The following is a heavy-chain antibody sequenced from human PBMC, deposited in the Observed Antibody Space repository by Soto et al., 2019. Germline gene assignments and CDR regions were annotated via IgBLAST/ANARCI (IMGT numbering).Heavy chain of an antibody. Sequence: PSETLSLTCAVCGGSFSRYYWSWIRQPPGKGLEWIGEINHSGSTNYNPSLKSRVTISVDTSKNQFSLKLSSVTAADTAVYYCARSAYYDILTGWYYFDCWGQEALLTISS. CDR3: ARSAYYDILTGWYYFDC. V-gene: IGHV4-34*01. CDR2: INHSGST. D-gene: IGHD3-9*01. CDR1: GGSFSRYY. J-gene: IGHJ4*02.